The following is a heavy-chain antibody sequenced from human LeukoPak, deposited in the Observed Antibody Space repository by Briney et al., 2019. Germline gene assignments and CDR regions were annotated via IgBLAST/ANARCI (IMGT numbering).Heavy chain of an antibody. CDR2: INHSGST. CDR1: GGSFSGYY. J-gene: IGHJ6*02. CDR3: ARAPQWLRLSYYGMDV. D-gene: IGHD5-12*01. Sequence: SETLSLTCAVYGGSFSGYYWSWIRQPPGKGLEWIGEINHSGSTNYIPSLKSRVTISVDTSKNQFSLKLSSVTAADTAVYYCARAPQWLRLSYYGMDVWGQGTTVTVSS. V-gene: IGHV4-34*01.